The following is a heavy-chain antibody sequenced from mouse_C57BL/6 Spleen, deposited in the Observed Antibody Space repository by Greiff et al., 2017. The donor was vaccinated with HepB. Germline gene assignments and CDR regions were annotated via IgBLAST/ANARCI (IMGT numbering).Heavy chain of an antibody. V-gene: IGHV10-1*01. CDR1: GFSFNTYA. Sequence: EVKVVESGGGLVQPKGSLKLSCAASGFSFNTYAMNWVRQAPGKGLEWVARIRSKSNNYATYYADSVKDRFTISRDDSESMLYLQMNNLKTEDTAMYYCVRHDSNQGGYFDVWGTGTTVTVSS. CDR3: VRHDSNQGGYFDV. J-gene: IGHJ1*03. CDR2: IRSKSNNYAT. D-gene: IGHD2-5*01.